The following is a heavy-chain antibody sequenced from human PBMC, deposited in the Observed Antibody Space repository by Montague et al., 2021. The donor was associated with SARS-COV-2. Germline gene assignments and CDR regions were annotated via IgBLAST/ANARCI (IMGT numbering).Heavy chain of an antibody. CDR2: IYSSGST. CDR3: ARDSLVASYYYYGVDV. J-gene: IGHJ6*02. CDR1: GGSISGYY. V-gene: IGHV4-59*13. D-gene: IGHD2-2*01. Sequence: SETRSLTCTVSGGSISGYYWNWIRQPPGKGLEWIGYIYSSGSTNXNPSLKSRVTMSVDTSKNQLSLNLSSVTAADTAVYYCARDSLVASYYYYGVDVWGQGTTVTVAS.